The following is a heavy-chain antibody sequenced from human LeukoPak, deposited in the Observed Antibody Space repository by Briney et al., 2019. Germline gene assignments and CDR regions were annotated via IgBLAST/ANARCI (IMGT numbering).Heavy chain of an antibody. J-gene: IGHJ4*02. CDR1: GGSISSTRYY. CDR2: IYSSGST. CDR3: ARLFDC. Sequence: SETLSLTCSVSGGSISSTRYYWGWIRQPPGKGLEWIGSIYSSGSTYYHPFLKSRVTISVDTSKNQFSLKLSSVTAADTAVYYCARLFDCWGQGTLVTVSS. V-gene: IGHV4-39*01.